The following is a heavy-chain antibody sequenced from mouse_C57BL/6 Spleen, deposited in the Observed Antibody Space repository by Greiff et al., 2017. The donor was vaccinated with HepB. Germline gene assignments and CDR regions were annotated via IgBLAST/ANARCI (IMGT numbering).Heavy chain of an antibody. V-gene: IGHV1-69*01. J-gene: IGHJ1*03. CDR2: IDPSDSYT. CDR1: GYTFTSYW. CDR3: ARRGLRRYWYCDV. Sequence: QVQLKQPGAELVMPGASVKLSCKASGYTFTSYWMHWVKQRPGQGLEWIGEIDPSDSYTNYNQKFKGKSKLTVDKSSSTAYMQLSSLTSEDSADYYCARRGLRRYWYCDVWGTGTTVTVSS. D-gene: IGHD2-4*01.